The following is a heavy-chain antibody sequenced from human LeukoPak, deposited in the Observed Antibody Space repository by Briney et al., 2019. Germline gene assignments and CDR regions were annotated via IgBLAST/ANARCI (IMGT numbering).Heavy chain of an antibody. V-gene: IGHV3-11*06. CDR1: GFTFSDYY. D-gene: IGHD5-24*01. Sequence: GGSLRLSCAASGFTFSDYYMSWIRQAPGKGLEWVSYISSRSSYTKYADSVKGRFTISRDNAKNSLHLQMNSLRAEDTAVYYCASSLARGDGYNSRPFDYWGQGTLVTVSS. CDR2: ISSRSSYT. CDR3: ASSLARGDGYNSRPFDY. J-gene: IGHJ4*02.